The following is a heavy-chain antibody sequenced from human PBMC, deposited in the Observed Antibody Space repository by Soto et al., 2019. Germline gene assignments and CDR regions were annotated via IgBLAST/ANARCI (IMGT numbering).Heavy chain of an antibody. CDR1: GGTFSSYT. V-gene: IGHV1-69*02. J-gene: IGHJ6*02. CDR2: IIPILGIA. Sequence: QVQLVQSGAEVKKPGSSVKVSCKASGGTFSSYTISWVRQAPGQGLEWMGRIIPILGIANYAQKFQGRVTITADKSTSTAYMELSSLRSEDTAVYYCARAVTPLDSYYYCGMDVWGQGTTVTVSS. D-gene: IGHD4-17*01. CDR3: ARAVTPLDSYYYCGMDV.